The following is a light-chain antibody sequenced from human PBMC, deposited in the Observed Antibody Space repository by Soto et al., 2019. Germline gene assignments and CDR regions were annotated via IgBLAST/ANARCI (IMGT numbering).Light chain of an antibody. V-gene: IGKV1-39*01. CDR3: QQSYSTPRT. CDR1: QSISSY. Sequence: DIQMTQSPSSLSACVGDRVTITCRASQSISSYLNWYQQKPGKAPKLLIYAASSLQSGVPSRFSGSGSGTDFTLTISSLQPEDFATYYCQQSYSTPRTFGQGNKVEIQ. CDR2: AAS. J-gene: IGKJ1*01.